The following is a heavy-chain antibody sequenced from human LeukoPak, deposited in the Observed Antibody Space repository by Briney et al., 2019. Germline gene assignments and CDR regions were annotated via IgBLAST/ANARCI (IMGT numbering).Heavy chain of an antibody. D-gene: IGHD3-10*01. V-gene: IGHV4-59*01. CDR1: GGSISSYY. CDR3: ARRGYYGAGSDYNSDYYYYYMDV. CDR2: IYYSGST. J-gene: IGHJ6*03. Sequence: SETLSLTCTVSGGSISSYYWSWIRQPPGKGLEWIGYIYYSGSTNYNPSLKSRVTISVDTSKNQFSLKLSSVTAGDTAVYYGARRGYYGAGSDYNSDYYYYYMDVWGKGTTVTVSS.